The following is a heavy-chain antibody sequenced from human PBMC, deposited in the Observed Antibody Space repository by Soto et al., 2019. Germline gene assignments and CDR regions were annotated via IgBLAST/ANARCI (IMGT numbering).Heavy chain of an antibody. J-gene: IGHJ6*02. D-gene: IGHD2-2*01. CDR3: ARVRSGTMGTYYYGMDV. CDR1: GGTFSSYA. Sequence: QVQLVQSGAEVKKPGSSVKVSCKASGGTFSSYAISWVRQAPGQGLEWKGGIIPIFGTANYAQKFQGRITITADKSTSTAYMELSSLRSEYTAVYYCARVRSGTMGTYYYGMDVWGQGTTVTVSS. CDR2: IIPIFGTA. V-gene: IGHV1-69*06.